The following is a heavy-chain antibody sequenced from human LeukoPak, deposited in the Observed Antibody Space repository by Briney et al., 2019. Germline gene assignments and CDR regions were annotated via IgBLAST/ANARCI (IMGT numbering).Heavy chain of an antibody. CDR1: GGSISSSSYY. V-gene: IGHV4-39*07. Sequence: SETLSLTCTVSGGSISSSSYYWGWIRQPPGKGLEWIGSIYYSGSTYYNPSLKSRVTISVDTSKNQFSLKLSSVTAADTAVYYCARSWYYYDSSGYSAFDIWGQGTMVTVSS. J-gene: IGHJ3*02. D-gene: IGHD3-22*01. CDR2: IYYSGST. CDR3: ARSWYYYDSSGYSAFDI.